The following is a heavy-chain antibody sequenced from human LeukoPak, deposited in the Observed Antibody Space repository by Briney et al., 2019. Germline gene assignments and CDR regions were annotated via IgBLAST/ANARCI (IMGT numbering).Heavy chain of an antibody. CDR1: GFTVSNKY. V-gene: IGHV3-53*01. D-gene: IGHD3-22*01. CDR3: ARGLFLSGYLDAFDI. Sequence: GGSLRLSCAASGFTVSNKYMTWVRQAPGKGLEWVSLIYSDGRTYYADSVKGRCTISRDNSKNTLYLQMNSLRVEDTAVYYCARGLFLSGYLDAFDIWGQGTVVTVSS. CDR2: IYSDGRT. J-gene: IGHJ3*02.